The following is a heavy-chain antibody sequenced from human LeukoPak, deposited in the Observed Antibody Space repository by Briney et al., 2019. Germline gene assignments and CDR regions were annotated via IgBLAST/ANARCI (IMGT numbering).Heavy chain of an antibody. CDR1: GFTFSSYG. CDR3: AKFGGSGSGGLSHFDY. Sequence: GGSLRLSCAASGFTFSSYGMHWVRQAPGEGLEWVAFIRYDGSNKYYADSVKGRFTISRDNSKNTLYLQMNSLRAEDTAVYYCAKFGGSGSGGLSHFDYWGQGTLVTVSS. CDR2: IRYDGSNK. D-gene: IGHD3-10*01. V-gene: IGHV3-30*02. J-gene: IGHJ4*02.